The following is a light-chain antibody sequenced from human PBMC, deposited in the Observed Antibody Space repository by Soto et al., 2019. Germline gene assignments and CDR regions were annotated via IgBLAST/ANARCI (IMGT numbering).Light chain of an antibody. J-gene: IGKJ4*01. CDR2: GAS. CDR1: QSISSH. V-gene: IGKV3-15*01. Sequence: ELVMTHSPPTLSVSSGERATPPCRASQSISSHLAWYQQEPGKAPRLLIYGASTRDTGVPARFSGSGSGTEFTLTINSLQPDDFATYYCQQYSTYPLAFGGGTKVDIK. CDR3: QQYSTYPLA.